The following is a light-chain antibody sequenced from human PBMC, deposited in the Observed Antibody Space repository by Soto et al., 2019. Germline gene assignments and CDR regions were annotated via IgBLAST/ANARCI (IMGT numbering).Light chain of an antibody. Sequence: SALTQPASVSGSPGQSITISCTGTSSDVGGYNYVSWYQQYPGKAPKLMIYEVSNRPSGVSNRFSGSKSGNTASLTISGLQAEDEADYYCTSYTSNTTLVFGTGTKLTVL. J-gene: IGLJ1*01. CDR2: EVS. V-gene: IGLV2-14*01. CDR1: SSDVGGYNY. CDR3: TSYTSNTTLV.